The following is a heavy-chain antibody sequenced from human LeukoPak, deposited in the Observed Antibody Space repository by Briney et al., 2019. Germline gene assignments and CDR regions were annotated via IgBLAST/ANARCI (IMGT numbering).Heavy chain of an antibody. CDR1: GYTFTGYY. D-gene: IGHD3-10*01. CDR3: ARVVGGMARDYYYYMDV. Sequence: ASVKVSCKASGYTFTGYYMHWVRQAPGQGLEWMGWINPNSGGTNYAQKFQGRVTMTRDTSISTAYMELSRLRSDDTAVYYCARVVGGMARDYYYYMDVWGKGTTVTVSS. V-gene: IGHV1-2*02. CDR2: INPNSGGT. J-gene: IGHJ6*03.